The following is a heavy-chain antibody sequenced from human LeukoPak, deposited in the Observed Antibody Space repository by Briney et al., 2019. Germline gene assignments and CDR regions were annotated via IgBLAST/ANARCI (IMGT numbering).Heavy chain of an antibody. J-gene: IGHJ3*02. CDR1: VGSISSGSHY. V-gene: IGHV4-61*02. CDR3: AREIGFVVLMVYPSVDI. Sequence: SETLSLTCTVSVGSISSGSHYWRGPPQPAGKALEWFGRIYTCGSTIYNPPLKRSVPISLHTSNNEFSQHLTSVPAAHTAVLHRAREIGFVVLMVYPSVDIWRQGTMVTV. D-gene: IGHD2-8*01. CDR2: IYTCGST.